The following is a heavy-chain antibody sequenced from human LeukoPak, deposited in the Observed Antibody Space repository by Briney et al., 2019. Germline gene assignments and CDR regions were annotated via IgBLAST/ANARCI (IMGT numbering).Heavy chain of an antibody. Sequence: GASVKVSCKASGGRFSDYTITWVRQIPGQGLEWMGRTTPMFGMADYAQKFHDRVTITADKSTTTAYMDLSGLRSEDTAVYYCAGGGRDDFNSWFDPWGQGTLVTVSS. D-gene: IGHD5-24*01. J-gene: IGHJ5*02. CDR3: AGGGRDDFNSWFDP. CDR2: TTPMFGMA. V-gene: IGHV1-69*02. CDR1: GGRFSDYT.